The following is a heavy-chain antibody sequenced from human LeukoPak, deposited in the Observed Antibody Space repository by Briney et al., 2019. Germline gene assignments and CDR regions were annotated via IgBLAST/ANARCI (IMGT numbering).Heavy chain of an antibody. CDR1: GYSVINGYY. CDR2: VYHSGST. D-gene: IGHD5-12*01. CDR3: ARGNNGYDV. Sequence: SETLSLTCTVSGYSVINGYYWGWIRQPPGKGLEWVASVYHSGSTNYSPSPKGRVTISLDTSKNQLSLKLTSVTAADTAAYYCARGNNGYDVWGQGNLVTVSS. J-gene: IGHJ4*02. V-gene: IGHV4-38-2*02.